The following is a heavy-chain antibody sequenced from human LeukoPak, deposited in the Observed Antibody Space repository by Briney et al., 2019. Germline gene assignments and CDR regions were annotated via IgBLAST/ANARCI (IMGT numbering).Heavy chain of an antibody. V-gene: IGHV4-59*12. CDR3: ARERGQLRGDAFDI. D-gene: IGHD6-13*01. Sequence: KPSESLSLTCTVPSGSIIDDYWSWIRQPQGKGLEWIGYIYYTGSTTSNPSLKSRVTISVDTSKNQFSLKLSSVSAADTAVYYCARERGQLRGDAFDIWGQGTKVTVSS. CDR2: IYYTGST. CDR1: SGSIIDDY. J-gene: IGHJ3*02.